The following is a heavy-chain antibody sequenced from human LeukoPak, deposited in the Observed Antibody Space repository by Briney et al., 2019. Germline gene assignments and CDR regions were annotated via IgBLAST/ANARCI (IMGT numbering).Heavy chain of an antibody. Sequence: GGSLRLSCAASGFPFNAYWMTWVRQAPGKGLEWVAVISYDGSNKYYADSVKGRLTISRDNSKNTLYLQMNSLRAEDTAVYYCARDAHYYDSSGYVDYWGQGTLVTVSS. CDR3: ARDAHYYDSSGYVDY. V-gene: IGHV3-30-3*01. CDR2: ISYDGSNK. CDR1: GFPFNAYW. D-gene: IGHD3-22*01. J-gene: IGHJ4*02.